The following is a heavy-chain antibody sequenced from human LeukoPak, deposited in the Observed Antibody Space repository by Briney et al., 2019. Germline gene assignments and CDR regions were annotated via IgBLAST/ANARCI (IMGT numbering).Heavy chain of an antibody. CDR2: ISGSGGST. Sequence: GGSLRLSCAASGFTFSSYEMNWVRQAPGKGLEWVSAISGSGGSTYYADSVKGRFTISRDNSKNTLYLQMNSLRAEDTAVYYCAKTIKGYSYGPGGAFDIWGQGTMVTVSS. V-gene: IGHV3-23*01. D-gene: IGHD5-18*01. J-gene: IGHJ3*02. CDR1: GFTFSSYE. CDR3: AKTIKGYSYGPGGAFDI.